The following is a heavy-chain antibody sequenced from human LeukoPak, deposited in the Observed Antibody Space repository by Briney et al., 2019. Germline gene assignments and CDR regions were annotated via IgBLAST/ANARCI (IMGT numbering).Heavy chain of an antibody. D-gene: IGHD5-18*01. CDR1: GGSIIISGYY. V-gene: IGHV4-39*01. CDR2: IYYSGST. J-gene: IGHJ3*02. Sequence: SETLSLTCTVSGGSIIISGYYWGWIRQPPGKGLEWIGSIYYSGSTYYNPSLKSRVTISVDTSKNQFSLKLISVTAADTALYYCARRSYGPDGTFVVVYAAFDIWGQGTMVTVSS. CDR3: ARRSYGPDGTFVVVYAAFDI.